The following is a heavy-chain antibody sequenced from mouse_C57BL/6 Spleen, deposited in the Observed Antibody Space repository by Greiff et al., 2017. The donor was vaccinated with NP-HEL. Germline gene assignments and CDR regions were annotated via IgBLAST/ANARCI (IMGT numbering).Heavy chain of an antibody. V-gene: IGHV5-9*01. CDR3: ARGLGQYFDV. CDR1: GFTFSSYT. J-gene: IGHJ1*03. CDR2: ISGGGGNT. D-gene: IGHD2-13*01. Sequence: EVKLMESGGGLVKPGGSLKLPCAASGFTFSSYTMSWVRQTPEKRLEWVATISGGGGNTYYPDSVKGRFTISRDNAKNTLFLQMSSLSSEDTAWYYCARGLGQYFDVWGTGTTVTVSS.